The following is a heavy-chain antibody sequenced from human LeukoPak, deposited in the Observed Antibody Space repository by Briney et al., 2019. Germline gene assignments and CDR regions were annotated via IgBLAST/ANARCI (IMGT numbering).Heavy chain of an antibody. V-gene: IGHV3-53*01. CDR2: IYSGGST. CDR3: AKDLEHYGGNSR. CDR1: GFTVSSNY. Sequence: GGSLRLSCAASGFTVSSNYMSWVRQAPGKGLEWVSVIYSGGSTYYADSVKGRFTISRDNSKNTLYLQMNSLRAEDTAVYYCAKDLEHYGGNSRWGQGTLVTVSS. J-gene: IGHJ4*02. D-gene: IGHD4-23*01.